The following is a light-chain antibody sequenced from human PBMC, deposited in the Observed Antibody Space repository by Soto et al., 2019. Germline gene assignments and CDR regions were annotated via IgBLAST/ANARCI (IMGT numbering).Light chain of an antibody. CDR1: QSVSSN. CDR2: CAS. V-gene: IGKV3-15*01. J-gene: IGKJ1*01. Sequence: EIVMTQSPATLSVSPGERATLSCRARQSVSSNLAWYQQKPGQATRLLIYCASTRATGIPARFSGRGSGTEFTLTISSLQSEDFAISFCQQYNNWPTDRTFGQGTKVEIK. CDR3: QQYNNWPTDRT.